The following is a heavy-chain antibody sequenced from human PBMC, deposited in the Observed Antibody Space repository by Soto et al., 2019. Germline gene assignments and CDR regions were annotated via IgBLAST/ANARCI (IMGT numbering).Heavy chain of an antibody. V-gene: IGHV3-30*05. D-gene: IGHD2-2*01. CDR2: LSYDGRTK. CDR3: AREVECSSTTCQNYYKYGMSV. Sequence: QVQLVESGGGVVQPGKSLRLSCAASGFTASRYGMHWVRQAPGKGLEWVATLSYDGRTKNYADSVKGRFTISRDNSKNPLYLQMGRLRHEDTAVYYCAREVECSSTTCQNYYKYGMSVWGQGATVTVSS. CDR1: GFTASRYG. J-gene: IGHJ6*02.